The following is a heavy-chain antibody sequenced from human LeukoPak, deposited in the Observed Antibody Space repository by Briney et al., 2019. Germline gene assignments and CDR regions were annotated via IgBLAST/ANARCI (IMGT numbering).Heavy chain of an antibody. CDR3: ARDYRLTQIQY. CDR2: IYYTGST. V-gene: IGHV4-39*07. CDR1: GGSISSSSYY. Sequence: SETLSLTCTVSGGSISSSSYYCAWIRQPPGKGLEWIGSIYYTGSTYYNPSLKSRVTISVDTSKNQFSLRLSSVTAADTAVYYCARDYRLTQIQYWGQGTLVTVSS. J-gene: IGHJ1*01. D-gene: IGHD1-26*01.